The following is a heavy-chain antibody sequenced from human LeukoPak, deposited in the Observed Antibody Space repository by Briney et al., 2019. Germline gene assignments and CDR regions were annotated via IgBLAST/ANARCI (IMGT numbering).Heavy chain of an antibody. Sequence: GGSLRLSCAASGSTFSSYWMHWVRQAPGKGLVWASRINSDGSSTSYADSVKGRFTISRDNAKNTLYLQMNSLRAEDTAVYYCAREMAYDILTGYYTDWFDPWGQGTLVTVSS. D-gene: IGHD3-9*01. CDR1: GSTFSSYW. V-gene: IGHV3-74*01. J-gene: IGHJ5*02. CDR3: AREMAYDILTGYYTDWFDP. CDR2: INSDGSST.